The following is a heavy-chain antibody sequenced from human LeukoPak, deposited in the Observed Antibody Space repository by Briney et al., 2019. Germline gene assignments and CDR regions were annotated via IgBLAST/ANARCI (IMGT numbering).Heavy chain of an antibody. V-gene: IGHV1-69*13. CDR2: IIPIFGTA. J-gene: IGHJ3*02. Sequence: EASVKVSCKASGYTFTSYDINWVRQATGQGLEWMGGIIPIFGTANYAQKFQGRVTITADESTSTAYMELSSLRSEDTAVYYCARSPVGATDRTVGAFDIWGQGTMVTVSS. D-gene: IGHD1-26*01. CDR3: ARSPVGATDRTVGAFDI. CDR1: GYTFTSYD.